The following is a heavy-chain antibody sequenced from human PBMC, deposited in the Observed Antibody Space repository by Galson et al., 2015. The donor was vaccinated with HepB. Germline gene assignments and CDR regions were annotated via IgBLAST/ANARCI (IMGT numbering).Heavy chain of an antibody. J-gene: IGHJ4*02. Sequence: SLRLSCAASGFTFSSYAMHWVRQAPGKGLEWVAVIPYDGSNKYYADSVKGRFTISRDNSKNSLYLQMNSLRAEDTAVYYCARVITMVRGAVDYWGQGTLVTVSS. V-gene: IGHV3-30*04. CDR3: ARVITMVRGAVDY. CDR1: GFTFSSYA. CDR2: IPYDGSNK. D-gene: IGHD3-10*01.